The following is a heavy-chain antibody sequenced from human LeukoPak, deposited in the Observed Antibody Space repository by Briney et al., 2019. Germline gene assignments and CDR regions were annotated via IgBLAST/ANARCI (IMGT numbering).Heavy chain of an antibody. D-gene: IGHD3-10*01. CDR2: IYYSGST. J-gene: IGHJ3*02. CDR1: GGSISSYY. V-gene: IGHV4-59*12. Sequence: SETLSLTCTVSGGSISSYYWSWIRQPPGKGLEWIGYIYYSGSTNYNPSLKSRVTISVDTSKNQFSLRLSSLTAADTAVYYCARDRLSPGAFDIWGQGTMVTVSS. CDR3: ARDRLSPGAFDI.